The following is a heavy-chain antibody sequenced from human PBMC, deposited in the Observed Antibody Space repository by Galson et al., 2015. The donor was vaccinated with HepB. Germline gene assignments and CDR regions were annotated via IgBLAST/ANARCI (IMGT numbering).Heavy chain of an antibody. CDR2: IIPIFGTA. CDR3: ARDSSGYYTNYYYYYGMDV. J-gene: IGHJ6*02. V-gene: IGHV1-69*06. D-gene: IGHD3-22*01. Sequence: SVKVSCKASGGTFSSYAISWVRQAPGQGLEWMGGIIPIFGTANYAQKFQGRVTITADKSTSTAYMELSSLRSEDTAVYYCARDSSGYYTNYYYYYGMDVWGQGTTVTVSS. CDR1: GGTFSSYA.